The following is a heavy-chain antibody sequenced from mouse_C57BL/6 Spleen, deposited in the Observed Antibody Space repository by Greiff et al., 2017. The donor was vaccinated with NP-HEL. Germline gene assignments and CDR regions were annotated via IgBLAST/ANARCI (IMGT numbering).Heavy chain of an antibody. CDR1: GYAFSSSW. CDR2: IYPGDGDT. D-gene: IGHD2-10*02. CDR3: ARMYGNYRFDY. Sequence: QVQLKESGPELVKPGASVKISCKASGYAFSSSWMNWVKQRPGKGLEWIGRIYPGDGDTNYNGKFKGKATLTADKSSSTAYMQLSSLTSEASAVYCCARMYGNYRFDYWGQGTTLTVSS. J-gene: IGHJ2*01. V-gene: IGHV1-82*01.